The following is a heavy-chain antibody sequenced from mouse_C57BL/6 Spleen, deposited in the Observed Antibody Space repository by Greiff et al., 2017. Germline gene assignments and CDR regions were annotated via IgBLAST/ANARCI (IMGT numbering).Heavy chain of an antibody. CDR2: VDPSDSYT. V-gene: IGHV1-50*01. J-gene: IGHJ3*01. D-gene: IGHD1-1*01. CDR3: ARPDYYGSTVFGY. Sequence: QVQLQQPGAEFVKPGASVQLSCKASGYTFTSYWMQWVKQRPGQGLEWIGEVDPSDSYTNYNQKFKGKVTLTVDTSSSTAYLQLSSLTSEASAVYYCARPDYYGSTVFGYWGQGTLVTVSA. CDR1: GYTFTSYW.